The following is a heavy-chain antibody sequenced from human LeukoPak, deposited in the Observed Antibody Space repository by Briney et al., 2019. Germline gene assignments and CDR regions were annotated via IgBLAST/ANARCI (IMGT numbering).Heavy chain of an antibody. CDR1: GFTFSSYW. Sequence: GGSLRLSCAASGFTFSSYWTSWVRQAPGKGLEWVANIKQDGSEKYYVDSVKGRFTISRDNAKNSLYLQMNSLRAEDTAVYYCARDGVVVVPAATHGYYYYYYMDVWGKGTTVTVSS. CDR2: IKQDGSEK. CDR3: ARDGVVVVPAATHGYYYYYYMDV. D-gene: IGHD2-2*01. J-gene: IGHJ6*03. V-gene: IGHV3-7*01.